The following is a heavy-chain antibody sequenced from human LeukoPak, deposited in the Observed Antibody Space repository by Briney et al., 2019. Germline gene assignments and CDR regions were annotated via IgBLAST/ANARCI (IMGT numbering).Heavy chain of an antibody. CDR1: GFTFSSYA. V-gene: IGHV3-23*01. CDR2: ISGSGGST. CDR3: AKGMGQLLRQGVSDAFDI. D-gene: IGHD2-2*01. J-gene: IGHJ3*02. Sequence: GGSLRLSCAASGFTFSSYAMSWVRQAPGKGLEWVSAISGSGGSTYYADSVKGRFTISRDNSKNTLYLQMNSLRAEDTAVYYCAKGMGQLLRQGVSDAFDIWGQGTMVTVSS.